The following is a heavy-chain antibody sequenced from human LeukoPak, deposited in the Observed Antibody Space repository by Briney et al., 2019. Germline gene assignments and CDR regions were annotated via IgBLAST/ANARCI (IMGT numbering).Heavy chain of an antibody. V-gene: IGHV3-21*01. CDR2: ISSSSSYI. J-gene: IGHJ4*02. CDR3: ARDLSVGAKPDLGFDY. CDR1: GFTFSSYS. D-gene: IGHD1-26*01. Sequence: GGSLRLSCAASGFTFSSYSMNWVRQAPGKGLEWVSSISSSSSYIYYADSVKGRFTISRDNAKNSLYLQMISLRAEDTAVYYCARDLSVGAKPDLGFDYWGQGTLVTVSS.